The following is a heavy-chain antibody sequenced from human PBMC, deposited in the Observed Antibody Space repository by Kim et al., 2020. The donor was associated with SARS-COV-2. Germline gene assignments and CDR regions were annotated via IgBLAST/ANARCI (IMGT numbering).Heavy chain of an antibody. CDR2: LSSGGTII. CDR3: ARQRGGTNLDAFDL. V-gene: IGHV3-21*06. J-gene: IGHJ3*01. D-gene: IGHD3-16*01. CDR1: GFTFSKTF. Sequence: GGSLRLSCAASGFTFSKTFMSWVRLTPGKGLEWVSFLSSGGTIIHYADSVRARFTASRDNAENSLSLQMHSLSPEDTGVYYCARQRGGTNLDAFDLWG.